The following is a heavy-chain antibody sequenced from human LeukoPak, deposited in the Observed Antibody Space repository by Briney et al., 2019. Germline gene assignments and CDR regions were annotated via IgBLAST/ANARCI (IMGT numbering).Heavy chain of an antibody. J-gene: IGHJ4*02. CDR1: GGTFSSYA. V-gene: IGHV1-69*05. CDR2: IIPIFGTA. D-gene: IGHD5-18*01. CDR3: ARGPDTAMVEGSFDY. Sequence: SVKVSCKASGGTFSSYAISWVRQAPGQGLEWIGGIIPIFGTANYAQKFQGRVTITTDESTSTAYMELSSLRSEDTAVYYCARGPDTAMVEGSFDYWGQGTLVTVSS.